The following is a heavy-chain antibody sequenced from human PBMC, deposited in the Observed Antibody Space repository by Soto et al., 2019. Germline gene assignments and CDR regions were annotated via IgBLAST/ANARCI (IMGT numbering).Heavy chain of an antibody. D-gene: IGHD3-3*01. CDR1: GYTFTSYY. J-gene: IGHJ4*02. CDR2: INPSGGST. CDR3: ATVASYYDFWSGPQEY. Sequence: ASVKVSRKASGYTFTSYYMHWVRQAPGQGLEWMGIINPSGGSTSYAQKFQGRVTMTRDTSTSTVYMELSSLRSEDTAVYYCATVASYYDFWSGPQEYWGQGTLVTVSS. V-gene: IGHV1-46*01.